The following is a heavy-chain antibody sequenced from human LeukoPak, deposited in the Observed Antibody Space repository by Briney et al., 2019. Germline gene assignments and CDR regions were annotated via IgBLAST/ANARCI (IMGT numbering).Heavy chain of an antibody. CDR3: ASLGNPYSSGWTIDH. CDR2: INPNSGGT. CDR1: GYTFTGYY. D-gene: IGHD6-19*01. V-gene: IGHV1-2*02. Sequence: ASVKASCKASGYTFTGYYMHWVRQAPGQGLEWMGWINPNSGGTNYAQKFQGRVTMTRDTYISTAYMELSRLRSDDTAVYYCASLGNPYSSGWTIDHWGQGTLVTVSS. J-gene: IGHJ4*02.